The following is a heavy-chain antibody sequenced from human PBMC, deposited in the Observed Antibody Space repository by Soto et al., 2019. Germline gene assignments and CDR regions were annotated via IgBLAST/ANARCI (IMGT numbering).Heavy chain of an antibody. Sequence: QVQLVQSGAEVKKPGSSVKVSCKASGGTFSSYTISWVRQAPGQGLEWMGRIIPILGIANYAQKFQGSVTITEDKATSTAYMELRSLRSEDTAVYYCARGGGSWYVYWGQGTLVTVSS. V-gene: IGHV1-69*02. J-gene: IGHJ4*02. CDR2: IIPILGIA. CDR3: ARGGGSWYVY. CDR1: GGTFSSYT. D-gene: IGHD6-13*01.